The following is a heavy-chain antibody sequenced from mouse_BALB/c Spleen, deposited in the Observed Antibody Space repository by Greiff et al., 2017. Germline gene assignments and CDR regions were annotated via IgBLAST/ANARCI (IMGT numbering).Heavy chain of an antibody. V-gene: IGHV3-2*02. CDR1: GYSITSDYA. Sequence: EVQLQESGPGLVKPSQSLSLTCTVTGYSITSDYAWNWIRQFPGNKLEWMGYISYSGSTSYNPSLKSRISITRDTSKNQFFLQLNSVTTEDTATYYCAREGIYYGRSWFAYWGQGTLVTVSA. CDR3: AREGIYYGRSWFAY. D-gene: IGHD1-1*01. J-gene: IGHJ3*01. CDR2: ISYSGST.